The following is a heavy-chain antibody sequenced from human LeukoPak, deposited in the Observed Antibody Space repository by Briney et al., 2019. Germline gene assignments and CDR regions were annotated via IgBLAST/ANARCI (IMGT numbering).Heavy chain of an antibody. D-gene: IGHD3-3*01. Sequence: GGSLRLSCAASGFTFSSYWMHWVRQAPGKGLVWVSRINSDGSSTSYADSVKGRFTISRDNDKNTLYLQMNSLRAEDTAVYYCARDPLAPYDFWSGLYGMDVWGQGTTVTVSS. V-gene: IGHV3-74*01. CDR2: INSDGSST. J-gene: IGHJ6*02. CDR3: ARDPLAPYDFWSGLYGMDV. CDR1: GFTFSSYW.